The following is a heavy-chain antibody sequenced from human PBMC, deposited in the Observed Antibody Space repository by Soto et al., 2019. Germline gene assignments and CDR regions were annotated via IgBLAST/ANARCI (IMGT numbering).Heavy chain of an antibody. CDR2: ISGSGGTT. Sequence: VQLLESGGGLVQPGGSLRLSCAASGFIFSNYAMTWVRQAPGKGLERVSTISGSGGTTYYTDSVKGRFTISRDNSKNTLYLQMDSLTAEDTAVYYCAKSPLMTTIGFDYWGQGTLVTVSS. CDR1: GFIFSNYA. D-gene: IGHD3-16*01. J-gene: IGHJ4*02. CDR3: AKSPLMTTIGFDY. V-gene: IGHV3-23*01.